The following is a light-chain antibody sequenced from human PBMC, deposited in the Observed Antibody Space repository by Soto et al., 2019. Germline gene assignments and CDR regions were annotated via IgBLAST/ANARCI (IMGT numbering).Light chain of an antibody. Sequence: IQLTQSPSSLSASVGDRVTITCRASQGVRSYLAWYQQKPGQAPKLLIYGASTRATGIPARFSGSGSGTEFTLTISSLQSEDFAVYYCQQYNNWPLFGPGTKVDIK. CDR2: GAS. J-gene: IGKJ3*01. CDR1: QGVRSY. V-gene: IGKV1-9*01. CDR3: QQYNNWPL.